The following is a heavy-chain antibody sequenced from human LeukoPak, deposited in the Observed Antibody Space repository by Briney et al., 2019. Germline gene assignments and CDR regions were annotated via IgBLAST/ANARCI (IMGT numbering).Heavy chain of an antibody. V-gene: IGHV3-21*01. CDR3: ARDGPYCSSTSCYAAWFDP. CDR1: GFTFSSYS. CDR2: ISSSSSYI. J-gene: IGHJ5*02. D-gene: IGHD2-2*01. Sequence: PGGSLRLSCAASGFTFSSYSMNRVRQAPGKGLEWVSSISSSSSYIYYADSVKGRFTISRDNAKNSLYLQMNSLRGEDTAVYYCARDGPYCSSTSCYAAWFDPWGQGTLVTVSS.